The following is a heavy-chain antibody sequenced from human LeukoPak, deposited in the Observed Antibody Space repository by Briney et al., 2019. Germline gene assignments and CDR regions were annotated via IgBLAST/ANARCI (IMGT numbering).Heavy chain of an antibody. Sequence: PGGSLRLSCAASGFTFRSYAMSWVRQAPGKGLDWVSAISGSGTTTYYADSVKGRFTIPRDISKNTLYLQMNSLRAEDTAVYYCAKPLSAASGTDFHYWGQGTLVTVSS. J-gene: IGHJ4*02. D-gene: IGHD6-13*01. CDR1: GFTFRSYA. CDR3: AKPLSAASGTDFHY. V-gene: IGHV3-23*01. CDR2: ISGSGTTT.